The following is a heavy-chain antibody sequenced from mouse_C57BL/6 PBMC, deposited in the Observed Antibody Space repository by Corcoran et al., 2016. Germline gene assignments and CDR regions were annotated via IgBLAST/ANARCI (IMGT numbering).Heavy chain of an antibody. CDR3: ATQYYYAMDY. CDR1: GYTFTEYY. CDR2: INPYNGGT. V-gene: IGHV1-19*01. Sequence: EVQLEQSGAELVKPGASVKMSCKASGYTFTEYYMNWVRQSHGKSLEWMGVINPYNGGTSNNQKFKGKSTLTVDTSSSTAYMERNSLTSEDSAVYYCATQYYYAMDYGGQGTSVTVSA. J-gene: IGHJ4*01.